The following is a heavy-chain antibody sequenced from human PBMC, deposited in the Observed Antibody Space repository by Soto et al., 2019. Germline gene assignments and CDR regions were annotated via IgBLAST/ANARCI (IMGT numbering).Heavy chain of an antibody. V-gene: IGHV4-59*01. CDR3: ATADYLRHIDL. CDR2: FYYTGST. J-gene: IGHJ2*01. CDR1: GGFLSGYY. Sequence: PSETLSLTXTVSGGFLSGYYWNWIRQAPGKGLEWIGYFYYTGSTKYNPSLSGRVTISVDTTKSQFFLNLTSITAADTAVYYCATADYLRHIDLWGRGTLVTVSS. D-gene: IGHD4-17*01.